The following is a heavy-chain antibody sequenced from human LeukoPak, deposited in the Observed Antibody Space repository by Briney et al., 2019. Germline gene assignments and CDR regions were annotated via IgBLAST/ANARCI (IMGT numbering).Heavy chain of an antibody. V-gene: IGHV1-18*01. J-gene: IGHJ1*01. CDR2: ISAYNGNT. D-gene: IGHD6-13*01. Sequence: ISAYNGNTNYAQKLQGRVTMTTDTSTSTAYMELRSLRSDDTAVYYCARDESSSWYRPTFQHWGQGTLVTVSS. CDR3: ARDESSSWYRPTFQH.